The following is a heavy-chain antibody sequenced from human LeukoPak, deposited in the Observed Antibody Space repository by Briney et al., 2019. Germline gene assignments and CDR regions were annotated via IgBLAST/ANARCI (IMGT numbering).Heavy chain of an antibody. CDR1: GGSISSSSYY. V-gene: IGHV4-39*07. J-gene: IGHJ6*03. CDR2: IYYSGST. Sequence: SETLSLTCTVSGGSISSSSYYWGWIRQPPGKGLEWIGSIYYSGSTYYNPSLKSRVTISVDTSKNQFSLKLSSVTAADTAVYYCARDFSEGNYYYMDVWGKGTTVTVSS. D-gene: IGHD1-26*01. CDR3: ARDFSEGNYYYMDV.